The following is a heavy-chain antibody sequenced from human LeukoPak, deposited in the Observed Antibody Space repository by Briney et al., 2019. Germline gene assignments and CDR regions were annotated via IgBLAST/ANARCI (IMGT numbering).Heavy chain of an antibody. CDR3: AKGEGYSSSWYQPHFDY. CDR1: GGSISSSNW. D-gene: IGHD6-13*01. V-gene: IGHV4-4*02. J-gene: IGHJ4*02. Sequence: SETLSLTCAVSGGSISSSNWWSWVRQPPGKGLEWIGEIYHSGSTKYNPSLKSRVTISVDKSKNQFSLKLSSVTAADTAVYYCAKGEGYSSSWYQPHFDYWGQGTLVTVSS. CDR2: IYHSGST.